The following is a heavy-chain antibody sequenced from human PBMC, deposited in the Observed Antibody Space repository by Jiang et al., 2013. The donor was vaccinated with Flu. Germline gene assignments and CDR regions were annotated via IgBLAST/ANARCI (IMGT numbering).Heavy chain of an antibody. CDR2: IFHSGST. D-gene: IGHD4-23*01. CDR1: GGPMTSGGYA. CDR3: VRDYGGNSGVWYFDL. V-gene: IGHV4-30-4*07. J-gene: IGHJ2*01. Sequence: GPGLVKPSQTLSLTCAVSGGPMTSGGYAWNWIRQSPGKGLEWIGYIFHSGSTHYNPSLRSRVAIFSDTSKNEVSLRLTSVTAADTAVYYCVRDYGGNSGVWYFDLWGPGTLVTVSS.